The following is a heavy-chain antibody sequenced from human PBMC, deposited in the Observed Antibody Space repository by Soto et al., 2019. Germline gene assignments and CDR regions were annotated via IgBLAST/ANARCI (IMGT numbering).Heavy chain of an antibody. CDR3: ARGGSGSGWYRYYYYGMDV. CDR1: GDSVSSNSAA. J-gene: IGHJ6*02. D-gene: IGHD6-19*01. V-gene: IGHV6-1*01. Sequence: SQTLSLTCAISGDSVSSNSAAWNWIRQSPSRGLEWLGRTYYRSKWYNDYAVSVKSRITINPDTPKNQFSLQLNSVTPEDTAVYYCARGGSGSGWYRYYYYGMDVWGQGTTVTVSS. CDR2: TYYRSKWYN.